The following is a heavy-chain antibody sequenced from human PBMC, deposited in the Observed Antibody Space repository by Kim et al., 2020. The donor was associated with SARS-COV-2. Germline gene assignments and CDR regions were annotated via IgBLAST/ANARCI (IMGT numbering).Heavy chain of an antibody. CDR3: ARGQPLDY. V-gene: IGHV4-31*03. D-gene: IGHD2-2*01. CDR1: GGSIRSGGKF. Sequence: SETLSLTCSVSGGSIRSGGKFWTWIRQHPAKGLEWIGYISYSGNSHYSPSLRGRVSISLQTFENHFSLELTSVTAADTAVYYCARGQPLDYWVQGILVTVSS. J-gene: IGHJ4*02. CDR2: ISYSGNS.